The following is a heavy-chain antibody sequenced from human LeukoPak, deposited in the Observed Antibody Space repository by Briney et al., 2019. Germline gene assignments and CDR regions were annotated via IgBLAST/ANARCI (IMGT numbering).Heavy chain of an antibody. V-gene: IGHV3-23*01. CDR3: AKLYTSRWYNDY. D-gene: IGHD6-13*01. J-gene: IGHJ4*02. CDR1: GFTFSSYA. CDR2: LSNIGSRT. Sequence: PGVSLRLSCAASGFTFSSYAMSWVRQAPGKGLEWVSALSNIGSRTSYADSVKGRYTISRDNSKNTLYLQMNSLRAEDTAVYYCAKLYTSRWYNDYWGQGTLVTVSS.